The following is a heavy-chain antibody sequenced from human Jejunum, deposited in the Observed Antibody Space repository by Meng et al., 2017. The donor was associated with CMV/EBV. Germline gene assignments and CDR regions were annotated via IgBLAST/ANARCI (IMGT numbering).Heavy chain of an antibody. V-gene: IGHV3-30-3*01. J-gene: IGHJ4*02. CDR3: AREDDYRNYFDY. D-gene: IGHD4-11*01. Sequence: AASGFTFSNYALHWVRQAPGKGLECGTVMSYDGSNKYYAASVKGRFTISRDSSKNTLYLQMDSLRPEDTAVYYCAREDDYRNYFDYWGQGTLVTVSS. CDR2: MSYDGSNK. CDR1: GFTFSNYA.